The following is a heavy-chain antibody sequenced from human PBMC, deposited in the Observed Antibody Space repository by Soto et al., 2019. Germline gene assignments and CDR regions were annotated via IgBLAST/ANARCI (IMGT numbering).Heavy chain of an antibody. Sequence: QVQLVQSGAEVKNPGASVKVSCKASGYTFTRYGIGWARQAPGQGLEWMGWINTYNGNTNYAQNVQGRGTLTTDTATSTAYMELRSLRSNDTAIYYCARVDVYVTPSPQDVWGQGTTVIVSS. CDR1: GYTFTRYG. V-gene: IGHV1-18*01. J-gene: IGHJ6*02. CDR3: ARVDVYVTPSPQDV. D-gene: IGHD3-16*01. CDR2: INTYNGNT.